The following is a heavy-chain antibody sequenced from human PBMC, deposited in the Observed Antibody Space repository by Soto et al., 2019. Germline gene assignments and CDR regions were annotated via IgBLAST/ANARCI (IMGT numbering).Heavy chain of an antibody. CDR3: AREGGSQPYYDILTGQDGQAFDY. J-gene: IGHJ4*02. V-gene: IGHV1-69*13. D-gene: IGHD3-9*01. CDR2: IIPIFGTA. Sequence: ASVKVSCKASGGTFSSYAISWVRQAPGQGLEWMGGIIPIFGTANYAQKFQGRVTITADESTSTAYMELSSLRSEDTAVYYCAREGGSQPYYDILTGQDGQAFDYWDQGTLVTVSS. CDR1: GGTFSSYA.